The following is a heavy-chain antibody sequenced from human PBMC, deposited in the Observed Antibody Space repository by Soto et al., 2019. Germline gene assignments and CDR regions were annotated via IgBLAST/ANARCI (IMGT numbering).Heavy chain of an antibody. Sequence: GASVKVSCKVSGYTLTELSMHWVRQAPGKGLEWMGGFDPEDGETIYAQKFQGRVTMTEDTSTDTAYMELSSLRSEDTAVYYCATEKVGSGWYEDAFDIWGQGTMVTVSS. J-gene: IGHJ3*02. CDR1: GYTLTELS. CDR3: ATEKVGSGWYEDAFDI. V-gene: IGHV1-24*01. CDR2: FDPEDGET. D-gene: IGHD6-19*01.